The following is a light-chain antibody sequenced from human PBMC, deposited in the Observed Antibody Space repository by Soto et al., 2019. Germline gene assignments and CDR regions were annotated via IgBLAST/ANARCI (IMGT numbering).Light chain of an antibody. CDR2: LGS. CDR3: MQALQTPL. J-gene: IGKJ5*01. V-gene: IGKV2-28*01. Sequence: DIVMTQSPLSLPVTPGEPASISCRSSQSLLQSNGYTYLDWYLQKPGQSPQLLIYLGSNRVSGVPDRFSGSGSGTDFTLKISRVEAEDVGVYYCMQALQTPLFGQGTRLEIK. CDR1: QSLLQSNGYTY.